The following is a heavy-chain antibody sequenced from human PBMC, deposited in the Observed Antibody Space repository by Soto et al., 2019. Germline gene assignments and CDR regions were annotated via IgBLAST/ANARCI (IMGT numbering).Heavy chain of an antibody. CDR3: ARGDVLRFLEWLSHYGMDV. V-gene: IGHV1-69*13. Sequence: SVKVSCKASGGTFSSYAISWVRQAPGQGLEWMGGIIPIFGTANYAQKFQGRVTITADESTSTAYMELSSLRSEDTAVYYCARGDVLRFLEWLSHYGMDVWGQGTKVTV. J-gene: IGHJ6*02. D-gene: IGHD3-3*01. CDR1: GGTFSSYA. CDR2: IIPIFGTA.